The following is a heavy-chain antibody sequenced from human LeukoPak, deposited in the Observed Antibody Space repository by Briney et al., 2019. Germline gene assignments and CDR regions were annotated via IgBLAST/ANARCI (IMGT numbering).Heavy chain of an antibody. CDR3: ARDIVVVPADPNFDY. Sequence: ASVKVSCKASGYTFTGYYMHWVRQAPGQGLEWMGWINPNSGGTNYAQKFQGRVTMTRDTSISTAYMELSRLRSDDTAVYYCARDIVVVPADPNFDYWGQGTLVTVSS. V-gene: IGHV1-2*02. D-gene: IGHD2-2*01. CDR1: GYTFTGYY. CDR2: INPNSGGT. J-gene: IGHJ4*02.